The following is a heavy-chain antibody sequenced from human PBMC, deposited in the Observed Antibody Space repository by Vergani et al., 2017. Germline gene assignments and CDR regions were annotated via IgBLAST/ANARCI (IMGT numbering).Heavy chain of an antibody. J-gene: IGHJ2*01. CDR1: GYSIGSGFY. CDR3: ARPQGDYWYFDL. D-gene: IGHD2-21*01. CDR2: IHNRGKT. V-gene: IGHV4-38-2*01. Sequence: QVRLEESGPGLVKPSETLSLTCSVSGYSIGSGFYWAWIRQSPGEGLQWLTSIHNRGKTYHNPSLKSRVSVSLDTSKNRFSLNLTSVTATDTAVYYCARPQGDYWYFDLWGPGSLVTVSS.